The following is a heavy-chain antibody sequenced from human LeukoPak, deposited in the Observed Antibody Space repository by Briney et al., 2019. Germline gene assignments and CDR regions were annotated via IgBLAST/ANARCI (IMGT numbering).Heavy chain of an antibody. J-gene: IGHJ3*02. CDR1: GGSISGHY. D-gene: IGHD3-10*01. V-gene: IGHV4-59*11. CDR3: VRGGSGSYIDAFDI. CDR2: IHYSGRT. Sequence: SKTLSLTCTVSGGSISGHYWGWIRQPPGKGLVWIRYIHYSGRTDYKPSLKSRLTLSVDTSRSRFSLKLRSVSAADTAVYYCVRGGSGSYIDAFDIWGQGTMVTVSS.